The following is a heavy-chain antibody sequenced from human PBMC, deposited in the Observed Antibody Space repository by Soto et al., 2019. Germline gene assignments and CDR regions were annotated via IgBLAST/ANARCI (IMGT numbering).Heavy chain of an antibody. CDR2: ISGSGGST. V-gene: IGHV3-23*01. Sequence: LRLSCAASGFTFSSYAMSWVRQAPGKGLEWVSAISGSGGSTYYADSVKGRFTISRDNSKNTLYLQMNSLRAEDTAVYYCAKADFWSGFAPSPWAYFDYWGQGTLVTVSS. CDR1: GFTFSSYA. CDR3: AKADFWSGFAPSPWAYFDY. J-gene: IGHJ4*02. D-gene: IGHD3-3*01.